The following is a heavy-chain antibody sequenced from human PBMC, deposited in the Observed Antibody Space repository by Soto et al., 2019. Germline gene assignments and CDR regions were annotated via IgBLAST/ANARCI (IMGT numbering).Heavy chain of an antibody. J-gene: IGHJ5*02. CDR1: GGSFSGYY. V-gene: IGHV4-34*01. D-gene: IGHD3-3*01. CDR3: ARGGGITIFGVVRLGWFDP. CDR2: INHSGST. Sequence: PSETLSLTCAVYGGSFSGYYWSWIRQPPGKGLEWIGEINHSGSTNYNPSLKSRATISVDTSKNQFSLKLSSVTAADTAVYYCARGGGITIFGVVRLGWFDPWGQGTLVTVSS.